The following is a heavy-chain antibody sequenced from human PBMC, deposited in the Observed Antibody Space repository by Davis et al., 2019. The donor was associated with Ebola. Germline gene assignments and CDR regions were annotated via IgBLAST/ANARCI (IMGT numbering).Heavy chain of an antibody. Sequence: SVKVSCKASGYTFTSYDINWVRQAPGQGLEWMGRIIPILGIANYAQKFQGRVTITADKSTSTAYMELSSLRSEDTAVYYCAKEGRNGGWFDYWGQGTLVTVSS. CDR3: AKEGRNGGWFDY. J-gene: IGHJ4*02. V-gene: IGHV1-69*04. CDR2: IIPILGIA. CDR1: GYTFTSYD. D-gene: IGHD4-23*01.